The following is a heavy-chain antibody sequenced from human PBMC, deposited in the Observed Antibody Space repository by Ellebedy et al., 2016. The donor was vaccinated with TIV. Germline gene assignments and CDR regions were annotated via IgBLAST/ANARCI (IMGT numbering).Heavy chain of an antibody. CDR2: INHSGST. CDR1: GGSFSGYY. D-gene: IGHD5-12*01. V-gene: IGHV4-34*01. J-gene: IGHJ4*02. CDR3: ARGRGVATINRGFNY. Sequence: SETLSLTCAVYGGSFSGYYWSWIRQPPGKGLEWIGEINHSGSTNYNPSLKSRVTISVDTSKNQFSLKLSSVTAADTAVYYCARGRGVATINRGFNYWGQGTLVTVSS.